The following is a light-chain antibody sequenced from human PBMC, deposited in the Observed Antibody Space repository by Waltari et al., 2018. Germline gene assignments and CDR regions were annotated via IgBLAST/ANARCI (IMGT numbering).Light chain of an antibody. CDR3: QQCNDWPRT. Sequence: EIVMTQSPAILSVSPGERATLSCRPSQSVSNNLAWYQQKPGQAPRLLIYGASTRATGVPARFRGSGSGTEFTLTISSLQSEDFAVYYCQQCNDWPRTFGQGTKVEIK. CDR2: GAS. J-gene: IGKJ1*01. CDR1: QSVSNN. V-gene: IGKV3D-15*01.